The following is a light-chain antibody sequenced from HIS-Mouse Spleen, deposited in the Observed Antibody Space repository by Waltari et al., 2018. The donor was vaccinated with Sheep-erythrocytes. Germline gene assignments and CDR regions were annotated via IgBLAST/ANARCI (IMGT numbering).Light chain of an antibody. Sequence: EIVLTQSPGPLSLSPGERATLSCRASQSVSSSCLAWYQQKPGQAPRLLIYGASSRATGIPDRFSGSGSGTDFTLTISRLEPEDFAVYYCQQYGSSLRTFGQGTKVEIK. CDR2: GAS. J-gene: IGKJ1*01. CDR3: QQYGSSLRT. CDR1: QSVSSSC. V-gene: IGKV3-20*01.